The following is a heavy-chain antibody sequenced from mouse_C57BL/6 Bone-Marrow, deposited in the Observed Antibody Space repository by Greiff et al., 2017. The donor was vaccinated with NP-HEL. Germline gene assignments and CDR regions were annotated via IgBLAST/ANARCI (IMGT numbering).Heavy chain of an antibody. CDR1: GFTFSSYG. CDR2: ISSGGSYT. V-gene: IGHV5-6*01. Sequence: EVQLQESGGDLVKPGGSLKLSCAASGFTFSSYGMSWVRQTPDKRLEWVATISSGGSYTYYPDSVKGRFTISRDNAKNTLYLQMSSLKSEDTAMYYCARHPFAYWGQGTLVTVFA. CDR3: ARHPFAY. J-gene: IGHJ3*01.